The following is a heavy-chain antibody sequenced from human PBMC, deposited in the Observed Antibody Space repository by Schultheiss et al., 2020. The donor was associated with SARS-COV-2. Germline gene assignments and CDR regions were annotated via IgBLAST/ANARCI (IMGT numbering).Heavy chain of an antibody. Sequence: SETLSLTCTVSGGSISSGDYYWSWIRQPPGKGLEWIGYIYYSGSTYYNPSLKSRVTISVDRSKNQFSLKLSSVTAADTAVYYCARYQLPSVEAFDIWGQGTMVTVSS. CDR3: ARYQLPSVEAFDI. CDR2: IYYSGST. V-gene: IGHV4-30-4*02. D-gene: IGHD2-2*01. CDR1: GGSISSGDYY. J-gene: IGHJ3*02.